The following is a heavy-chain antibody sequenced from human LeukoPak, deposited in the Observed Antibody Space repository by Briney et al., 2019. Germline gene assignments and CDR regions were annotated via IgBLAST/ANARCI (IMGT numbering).Heavy chain of an antibody. CDR1: GYTFTSYG. V-gene: IGHV1-18*01. D-gene: IGHD3-3*01. J-gene: IGHJ6*03. Sequence: ASVKVSCKASGYTFTSYGISWVRQAPGQGLEWMGWISAYNGNTNYAQKLQGRVTMTTDTSTSTAYMELRSLRSDDTAVYYCARDPQNYDFWSGYFYSYYYYMDVWGKGTTVTVSS. CDR2: ISAYNGNT. CDR3: ARDPQNYDFWSGYFYSYYYYMDV.